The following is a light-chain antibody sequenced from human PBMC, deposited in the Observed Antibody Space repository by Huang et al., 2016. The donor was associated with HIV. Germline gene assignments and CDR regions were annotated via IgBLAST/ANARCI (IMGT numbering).Light chain of an antibody. CDR3: QQYGSSPPTIT. CDR2: GAS. J-gene: IGKJ5*01. CDR1: QSVSSSY. Sequence: EIVLTQSPGTLSLSPGERATLSCRASQSVSSSYLAWYQQKPGQAPRLLIYGASSRATGIPDRFSGSGSVTYFTLTISRLEPEDFAVYYCQQYGSSPPTITFGQGTRLEIK. V-gene: IGKV3-20*01.